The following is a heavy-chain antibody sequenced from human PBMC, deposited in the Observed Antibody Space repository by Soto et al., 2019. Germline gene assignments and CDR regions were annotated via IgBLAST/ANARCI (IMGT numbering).Heavy chain of an antibody. CDR3: ARAASARFGVVTRLNYYYYGMDV. V-gene: IGHV1-69*01. CDR1: GGTFSSYA. J-gene: IGHJ6*02. Sequence: QVQLVQSGAEVKKPGSSVKVSCKASGGTFSSYAISWVRQAPGQGLEWMGGIIPIFGTANYAQKFQGRVTITGDESTSTAYMELSSLRSEDTAVYYCARAASARFGVVTRLNYYYYGMDVWGQGTTVTVSS. D-gene: IGHD3-3*01. CDR2: IIPIFGTA.